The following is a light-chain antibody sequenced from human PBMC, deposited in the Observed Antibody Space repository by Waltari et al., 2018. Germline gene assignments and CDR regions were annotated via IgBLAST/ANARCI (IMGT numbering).Light chain of an antibody. Sequence: QSALTQPPSASGSPGQSVTISCTGTSSDVGAHNYVSWYQQYPGKAPKLIIYEVSKRPPGVPDRFSGSKSGNTASLTVSGLQADDEADYYCSSHGGSKVFGGGTKLTVL. CDR1: SSDVGAHNY. CDR2: EVS. CDR3: SSHGGSKV. V-gene: IGLV2-8*01. J-gene: IGLJ2*01.